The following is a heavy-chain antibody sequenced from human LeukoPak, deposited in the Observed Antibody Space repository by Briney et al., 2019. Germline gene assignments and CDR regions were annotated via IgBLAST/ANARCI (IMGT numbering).Heavy chain of an antibody. V-gene: IGHV3-33*01. D-gene: IGHD3-10*01. Sequence: PGGSLRLSCAASGFTFSSYGMHWVRQAPGKGLEWVAVIWYDRSNKYYADSVKGRFTISRDNSKNTLYLQMNSLRAEDTAVYYCAREGSYLYYFDYWGQGTLVTVSS. CDR1: GFTFSSYG. CDR2: IWYDRSNK. J-gene: IGHJ4*02. CDR3: AREGSYLYYFDY.